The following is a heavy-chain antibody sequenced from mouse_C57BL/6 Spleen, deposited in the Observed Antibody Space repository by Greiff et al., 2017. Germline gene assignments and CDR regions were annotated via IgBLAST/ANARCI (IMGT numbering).Heavy chain of an antibody. CDR2: ISDGGSYT. CDR3: AREDYGSSLAY. V-gene: IGHV5-4*01. J-gene: IGHJ3*01. D-gene: IGHD1-1*01. Sequence: EVKVVESGGGLVKPGGSLKLSCAASGFTFSSYAMSWVRQTPEKRLEWVATISDGGSYTYYPDNVKGRFTISRDNAKNNLYLQMSHLKSEDTAMYYCAREDYGSSLAYWGQGTLVTVSA. CDR1: GFTFSSYA.